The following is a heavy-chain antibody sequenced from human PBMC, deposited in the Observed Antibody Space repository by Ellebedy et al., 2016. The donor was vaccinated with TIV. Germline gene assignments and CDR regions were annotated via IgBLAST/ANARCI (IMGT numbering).Heavy chain of an antibody. J-gene: IGHJ5*02. CDR3: ATRRDLLVHNWFEA. Sequence: AASVKVSCKVSGYTLTELSMHWVRQAPGKGLEWMGGFDPEDGETIYAQIFQGRVTMTEATSTDTAYMELSSLRSEATAVYYCATRRDLLVHNWFEAWGQGTLVTVSS. V-gene: IGHV1-24*01. CDR1: GYTLTELS. D-gene: IGHD6-13*01. CDR2: FDPEDGET.